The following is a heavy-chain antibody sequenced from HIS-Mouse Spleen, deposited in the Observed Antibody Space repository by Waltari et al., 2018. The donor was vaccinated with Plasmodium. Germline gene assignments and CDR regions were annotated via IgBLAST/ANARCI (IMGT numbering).Heavy chain of an antibody. CDR2: INPNRGGT. V-gene: IGHV1-2*02. CDR1: GYTFTGHY. Sequence: QVQLVPSGAEVKKPGASVKISCKASGYTFTGHYLPWVRPAPGQGLEWMGWINPNRGGTNYAQKFQGRVTRTRDTSISTAYMELSRLRSDDTAVYYCARVLGYKAAAGTFVEYFQHWGQGTLVTVSS. J-gene: IGHJ1*01. CDR3: ARVLGYKAAAGTFVEYFQH. D-gene: IGHD6-13*01.